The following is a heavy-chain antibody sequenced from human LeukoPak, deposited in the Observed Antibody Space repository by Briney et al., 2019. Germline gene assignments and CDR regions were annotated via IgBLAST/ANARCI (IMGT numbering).Heavy chain of an antibody. CDR3: TSERTEKVARY. CDR2: IKQEGREE. Sequence: GGSLRLSCAASGFTFSSYCMSWVRQAPGKGLEGVANIKQEGREEYYVDSVKGRFNISRDNAKNSLYLQMSSLRAEDTAVYYCTSERTEKVARYWGQGTLVTVSS. J-gene: IGHJ4*02. D-gene: IGHD5-12*01. CDR1: GFTFSSYC. V-gene: IGHV3-7*05.